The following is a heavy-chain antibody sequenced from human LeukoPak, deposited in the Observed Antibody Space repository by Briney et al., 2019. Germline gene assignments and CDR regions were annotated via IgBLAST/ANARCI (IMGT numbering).Heavy chain of an antibody. J-gene: IGHJ4*02. D-gene: IGHD3-22*01. CDR2: IGWNSGSI. CDR1: GFTFDNYA. CDR3: ARSITMIVVVTPTTYFDY. Sequence: GRSLSLACAASGFTFDNYAMQWVRQAPGNGLGWDSGIGWNSGSIGYADSVKGRFTISRDNAKNTLYLQMNSLRAEDTALYYCARSITMIVVVTPTTYFDYWGQGTLVTVSS. V-gene: IGHV3-9*01.